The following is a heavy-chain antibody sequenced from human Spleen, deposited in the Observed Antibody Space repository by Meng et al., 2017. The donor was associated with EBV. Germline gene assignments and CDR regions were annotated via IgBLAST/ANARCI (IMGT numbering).Heavy chain of an antibody. CDR3: ARDGIAVPGGSNWFDP. Sequence: VQAVLCRAEVQKPWSCWKVSCEAYGDIFTNLAFTWVRQVPGKGLEWMGGFLPILGAANYAQKFQGRLTITADKSTTTAFMELRSLRVDDTAVYFCARDGIAVPGGSNWFDPWGQGTLVTVSS. J-gene: IGHJ5*02. CDR2: FLPILGAA. V-gene: IGHV1-69*06. D-gene: IGHD6-19*01. CDR1: GDIFTNLA.